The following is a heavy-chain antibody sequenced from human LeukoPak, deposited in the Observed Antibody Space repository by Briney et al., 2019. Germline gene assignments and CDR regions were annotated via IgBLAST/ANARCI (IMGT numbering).Heavy chain of an antibody. Sequence: SETLSLTCAVSGFSIRGGYFWGWIRQPPGKGLEWIGTIYHTGTTTYNPSLESRVTLSVDTSRNHFSLKLISLTAADTALYYCARGICEGVSGGCFDYWGQGSLVTVSS. CDR2: IYHTGTT. V-gene: IGHV4-38-2*01. CDR1: GFSIRGGYF. J-gene: IGHJ4*02. CDR3: ARGICEGVSGGCFDY. D-gene: IGHD6-19*01.